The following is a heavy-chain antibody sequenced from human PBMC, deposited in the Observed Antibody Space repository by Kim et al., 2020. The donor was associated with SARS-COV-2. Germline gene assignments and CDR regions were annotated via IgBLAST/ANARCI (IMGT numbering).Heavy chain of an antibody. J-gene: IGHJ5*02. Sequence: GSTSSNPSLKSRVTISVDTSKNQFSLKLSSVTAADTAVYYCAREWQGWFDPWGQGTLVTVSS. CDR2: GST. V-gene: IGHV4-31*02. CDR3: AREWQGWFDP.